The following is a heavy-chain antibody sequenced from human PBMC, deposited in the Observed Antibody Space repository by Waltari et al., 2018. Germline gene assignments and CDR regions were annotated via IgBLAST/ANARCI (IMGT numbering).Heavy chain of an antibody. V-gene: IGHV3-30*04. CDR1: DFTSSSYE. CDR2: ISYNERNI. CDR3: ARDYCDRTYCHGMDV. J-gene: IGHJ6*02. Sequence: QVQLLESGGGVVQPGRSLSLSCAASDFTSSSYELHWVRQAPGKGLEWVAVISYNERNIYYVDSVKGRFTISRDNSKKTLYLQMNSLRTEDTAVYYCARDYCDRTYCHGMDVWGRGTAVTVSS. D-gene: IGHD3-22*01.